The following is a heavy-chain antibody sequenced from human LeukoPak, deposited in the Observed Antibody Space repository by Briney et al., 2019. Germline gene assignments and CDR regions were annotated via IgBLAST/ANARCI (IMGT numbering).Heavy chain of an antibody. Sequence: GGSLRLSCAASGFTFSTYWMSWVRQAPGKGLEWVATIRQDGNENHYVESVKGRFTVSRDNAKNSLYLQTNSLRAEDTAVYYCAGLWGDVTIFDYWGQGTLVTVSS. D-gene: IGHD3-10*01. CDR3: AGLWGDVTIFDY. V-gene: IGHV3-7*01. CDR1: GFTFSTYW. CDR2: IRQDGNEN. J-gene: IGHJ4*02.